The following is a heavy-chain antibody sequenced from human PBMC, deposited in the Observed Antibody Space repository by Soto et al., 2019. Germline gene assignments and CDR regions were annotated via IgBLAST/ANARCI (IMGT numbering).Heavy chain of an antibody. Sequence: GGSLRLSCAASGFTFSSYGMHWVRQAPGKGLEWVAVIWYDGSNKYYADSVKGRFTISRDNSKNTLYLQMNSLRAEDTAVYYCARDPDYDSSGYPDYWGQGTLVTVSS. CDR2: IWYDGSNK. J-gene: IGHJ4*02. D-gene: IGHD3-22*01. V-gene: IGHV3-33*01. CDR3: ARDPDYDSSGYPDY. CDR1: GFTFSSYG.